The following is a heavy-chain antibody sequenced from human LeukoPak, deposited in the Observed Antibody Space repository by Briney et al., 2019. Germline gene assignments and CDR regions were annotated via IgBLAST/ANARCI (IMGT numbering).Heavy chain of an antibody. D-gene: IGHD5-24*01. CDR3: AREDLYNYPLDF. CDR1: GYTFTDYY. CDR2: INPNSGGT. V-gene: IGHV1-2*02. J-gene: IGHJ1*01. Sequence: GASVKVSCTASGYTFTDYYLHWVRQAPGQGLEWMGWINPNSGGTNFAQKFQGRVTMTRDTSINTAYMELSRLRFDDTAVYYCAREDLYNYPLDFWGQGTLVTVSS.